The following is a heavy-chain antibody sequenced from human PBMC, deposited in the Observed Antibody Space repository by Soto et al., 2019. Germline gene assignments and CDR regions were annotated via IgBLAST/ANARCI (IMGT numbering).Heavy chain of an antibody. V-gene: IGHV3-7*05. CDR2: INQDGSEK. Sequence: DVQLVESGGGLVQPGGSLRLSCAASGFTFSTFWMNWVRQAPGKGLEWVANINQDGSEKYSVDSVKGRFTVSRDNAKNSLYLQMNSLGPEDTAIYYCASVFYWGQGVLVTVSS. CDR3: ASVFY. J-gene: IGHJ4*02. CDR1: GFTFSTFW.